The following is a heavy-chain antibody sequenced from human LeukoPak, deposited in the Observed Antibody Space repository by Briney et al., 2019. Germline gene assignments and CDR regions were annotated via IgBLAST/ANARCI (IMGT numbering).Heavy chain of an antibody. J-gene: IGHJ4*02. Sequence: SETLSLTCTVSGGSISSYYWSWIRQPPGKGLEWIGYIFYSRSTNYNPSLKSRVIISVDTSKNQFSLKLSSVAAADTAVYYRARDYGDYFDYWGQGTLVTVSS. CDR2: IFYSRST. CDR3: ARDYGDYFDY. D-gene: IGHD4-17*01. CDR1: GGSISSYY. V-gene: IGHV4-59*01.